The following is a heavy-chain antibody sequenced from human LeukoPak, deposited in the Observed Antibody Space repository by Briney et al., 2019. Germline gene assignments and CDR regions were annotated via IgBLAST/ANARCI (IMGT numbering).Heavy chain of an antibody. CDR3: ARRFCSSAGCHRTFNYFDP. V-gene: IGHV4-59*01. Sequence: PSETLSLTCTVSGYSINDYYWTWIRQPPGKRLEWIGYIYYSGTTTYNSSLRSRVTISLDTSKNQFSLKLSSVTAADTAVYYCARRFCSSAGCHRTFNYFDPWGQGTLVTVSS. J-gene: IGHJ5*02. CDR1: GYSINDYY. CDR2: IYYSGTT. D-gene: IGHD2-2*01.